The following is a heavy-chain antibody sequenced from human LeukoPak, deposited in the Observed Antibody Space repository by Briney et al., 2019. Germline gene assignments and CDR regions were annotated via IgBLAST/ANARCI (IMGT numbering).Heavy chain of an antibody. CDR1: GLTFSDYA. CDR2: ILHDGSDQ. CDR3: ATDLKSGWYMIDY. Sequence: PGGSLRLSCAASGLTFSDYAMHWVRQAPGKGLECVAFILHDGSDQFYADSVKGRFTISRDNSKNTVFLQMNGLRGDDTGVYYCATDLKSGWYMIDYWGQGILVTISS. V-gene: IGHV3-30*02. D-gene: IGHD1-14*01. J-gene: IGHJ4*02.